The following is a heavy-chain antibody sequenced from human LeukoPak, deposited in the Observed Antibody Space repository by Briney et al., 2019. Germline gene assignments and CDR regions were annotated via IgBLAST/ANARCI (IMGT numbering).Heavy chain of an antibody. CDR1: GFTFSNYA. CDR3: ARDYSTGYYYYFDY. CDR2: ISSSSSYI. D-gene: IGHD3-22*01. J-gene: IGHJ4*02. Sequence: GGSLRLSCAIPGFTFSNYATTGVRQAPGKGLEWVSSISSSSSYIYYADSVKGRFTISRDNAKNSLYLQMNSLRAEDTAVYYCARDYSTGYYYYFDYWGQGTLVTVSS. V-gene: IGHV3-21*01.